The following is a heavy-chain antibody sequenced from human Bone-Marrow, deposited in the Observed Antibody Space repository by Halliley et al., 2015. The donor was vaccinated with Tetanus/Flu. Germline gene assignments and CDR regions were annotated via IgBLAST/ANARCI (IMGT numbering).Heavy chain of an antibody. J-gene: IGHJ6*02. CDR3: AKDRGENQWASYGLGHNGMDV. V-gene: IGHV3-30-3*02. Sequence: GSNKYYPDSVKGRFTVSRDDSANTVYLQMNSLRAEDTAVYYCAKDRGENQWASYGLGHNGMDVWGQGTTVIVSS. CDR2: GSNK. D-gene: IGHD3-10*01.